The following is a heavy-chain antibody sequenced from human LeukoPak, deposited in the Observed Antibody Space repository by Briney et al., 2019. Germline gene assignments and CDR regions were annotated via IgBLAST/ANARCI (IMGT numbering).Heavy chain of an antibody. V-gene: IGHV3-15*01. D-gene: IGHD3-10*01. CDR3: TTGDGGLDAFDI. CDR1: GLTFSNAW. CDR2: IKSKTDGGTT. J-gene: IGHJ3*02. Sequence: GGCLRLSWAASGLTFSNAWMSWVRQAPGKGLEWVGRIKSKTDGGTTDYAAPVKGRFTISRDDSKNTLYLQMNSLKTEDTAVYYCTTGDGGLDAFDIWGQGTMVTVSS.